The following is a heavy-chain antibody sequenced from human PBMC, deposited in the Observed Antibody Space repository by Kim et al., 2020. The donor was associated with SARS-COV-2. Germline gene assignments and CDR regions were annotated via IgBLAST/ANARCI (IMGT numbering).Heavy chain of an antibody. Sequence: ASVKVSCKASGYTFTSYAMHWVRQAPGQRLEWMGWINAGNGNTKYSQKFQGRVTITRDTSASTAYMELSSLRSEDTAVYYCARGPSSSWYYWFDPWGQGTLVTVSS. J-gene: IGHJ5*02. D-gene: IGHD6-13*01. CDR2: INAGNGNT. CDR3: ARGPSSSWYYWFDP. V-gene: IGHV1-3*01. CDR1: GYTFTSYA.